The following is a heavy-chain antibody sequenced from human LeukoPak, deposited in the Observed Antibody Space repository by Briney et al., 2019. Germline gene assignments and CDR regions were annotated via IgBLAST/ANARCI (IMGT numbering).Heavy chain of an antibody. CDR2: IDPDGSDI. J-gene: IGHJ4*02. Sequence: GGSLRLSCAVSGLTISKSWMSWVRQAPGKGLEWVANIDPDGSDIYYVDSVKGRFTVSRDSAKNSLYLQMNSLRVEDTATYYCIRGSSSYWGQGTLVTV. CDR3: IRGSSSY. V-gene: IGHV3-7*04. CDR1: GLTISKSW.